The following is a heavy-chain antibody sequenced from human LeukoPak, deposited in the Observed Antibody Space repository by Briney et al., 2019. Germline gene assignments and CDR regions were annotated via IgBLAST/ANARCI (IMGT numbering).Heavy chain of an antibody. CDR2: INPSGGST. J-gene: IGHJ5*02. CDR3: ARDRGLSCRGGTCSMES. Sequence: ASVKVSCKASGYTFTSYYMHWVRQAPGQGLEWMGIINPSGGSTSYAQKFQGRVTMTKDTSTSTAYMELRSLISDDTAVYYCARDRGLSCRGGTCSMESWGQGTLVTVSS. V-gene: IGHV1-46*01. D-gene: IGHD2-15*01. CDR1: GYTFTSYY.